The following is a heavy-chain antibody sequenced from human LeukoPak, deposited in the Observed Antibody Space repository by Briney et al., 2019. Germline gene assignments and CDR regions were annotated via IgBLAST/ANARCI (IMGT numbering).Heavy chain of an antibody. CDR2: IRGGGGSA. V-gene: IGHV3-23*01. CDR1: GFTFSAYA. D-gene: IGHD4-17*01. CDR3: ARDPNGDYIGAFDM. J-gene: IGHJ3*02. Sequence: GGSLRLSCTASGFTFSAYAMVWVRQAPGKGPEWVSAIRGGGGSAFYADSVKGRFTISRDDSKYTLFLQMNSLRAEDTAVYYCARDPNGDYIGAFDMWGPGTMVTVSS.